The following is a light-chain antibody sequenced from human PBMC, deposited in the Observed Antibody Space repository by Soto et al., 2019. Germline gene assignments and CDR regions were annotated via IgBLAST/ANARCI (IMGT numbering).Light chain of an antibody. CDR3: QQRSNWPT. V-gene: IGKV3-11*01. Sequence: EIVCTEDPRSRPDSPCRRSTLYDRASQSVSSYLAWYQQKPGQDPRLLIYDASNRATGIPARFSGSGSATDFPLTISSLGPDDSAVAYCQQRSNWPTVGQGTRLEI. CDR1: QSVSSY. CDR2: DAS. J-gene: IGKJ5*01.